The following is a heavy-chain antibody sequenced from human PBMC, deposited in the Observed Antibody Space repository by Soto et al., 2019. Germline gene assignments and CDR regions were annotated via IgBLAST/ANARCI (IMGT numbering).Heavy chain of an antibody. CDR1: GYTFTRYG. V-gene: IGHV1-18*01. CDR2: ISGYNGTT. D-gene: IGHD3-16*02. Sequence: QVQLVQSGAEVKKPGASVKVSCKASGYTFTRYGINWVRQAPGQGPEWMGWISGYNGTTHYAQKLQGRVTMTTDTSTTTAYMELRSLRSDDTAVYFCASTVLRLGELSLYGEDYWGQGTLVTVSS. J-gene: IGHJ4*02. CDR3: ASTVLRLGELSLYGEDY.